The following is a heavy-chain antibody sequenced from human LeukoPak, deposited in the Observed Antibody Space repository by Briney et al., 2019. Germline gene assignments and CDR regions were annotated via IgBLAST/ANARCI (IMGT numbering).Heavy chain of an antibody. CDR2: ISSGGSTI. D-gene: IGHD3-16*01. CDR3: ARGGRGYFDY. CDR1: GFTFSDYY. V-gene: IGHV3-11*01. Sequence: PGGSLRLSRAASGFTFSDYYMSCIRQAPGKGLEWVSYISSGGSTISYADSVKGRFTISRDNAKNSLYLQMNSLRAEDTAVYYCARGGRGYFDYWGQGTLVTVSS. J-gene: IGHJ4*02.